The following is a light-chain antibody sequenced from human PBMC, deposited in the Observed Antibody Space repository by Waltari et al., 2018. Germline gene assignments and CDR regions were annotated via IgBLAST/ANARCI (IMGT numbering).Light chain of an antibody. V-gene: IGLV1-44*01. CDR3: AAWDYSLDGHVL. CDR2: RKK. Sequence: QSVLTQPPSASGTPGQRVTISCSGSNSNVGSNSVNWYQQVPGTAPKLLIYRKKQRPAGVPDRCSGSKSGTSASLAISGLQSEDEADYYCAAWDYSLDGHVLFGGGTKLTVL. J-gene: IGLJ2*01. CDR1: NSNVGSNS.